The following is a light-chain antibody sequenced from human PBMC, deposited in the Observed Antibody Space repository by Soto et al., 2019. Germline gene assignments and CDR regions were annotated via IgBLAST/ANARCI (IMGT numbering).Light chain of an antibody. CDR2: AAS. CDR1: QTISNM. J-gene: IGKJ5*01. CDR3: QQYDNWPPGTT. V-gene: IGKV3-15*01. Sequence: EVVMTQSPATLYVSPVDKFSVSFSANQTISNMLAWYQQKPGQAPRLLIYAASTRATGVSARFSGSGSGTEFTLTISSLQSEDFALYYCQQYDNWPPGTTFGQGTRLEIK.